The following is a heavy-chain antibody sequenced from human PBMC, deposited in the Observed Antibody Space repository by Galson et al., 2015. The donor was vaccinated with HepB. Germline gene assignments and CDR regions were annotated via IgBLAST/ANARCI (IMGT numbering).Heavy chain of an antibody. Sequence: SLRLSCAASGFTFSSYWMHWVRQAPGKGLVWVSRINSDGSSTSYADSVKGRFTISRDNAKNTLYLQMNSLRAEDTAVYYCASKTGNEYYYYYGMDVWGQGTTVTVSS. D-gene: IGHD1-1*01. CDR2: INSDGSST. V-gene: IGHV3-74*01. J-gene: IGHJ6*02. CDR1: GFTFSSYW. CDR3: ASKTGNEYYYYYGMDV.